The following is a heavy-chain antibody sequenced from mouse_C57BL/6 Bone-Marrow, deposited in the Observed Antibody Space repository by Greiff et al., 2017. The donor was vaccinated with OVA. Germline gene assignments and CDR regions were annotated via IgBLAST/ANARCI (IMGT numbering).Heavy chain of an antibody. CDR3: ARHFPFITTVVAFDY. J-gene: IGHJ2*01. D-gene: IGHD1-1*01. CDR2: IYPRSGNS. V-gene: IGHV1-81*01. CDR1: GYTFTSYG. Sequence: VQLQESGAELARPGASVKLSCKASGYTFTSYGISWVKQRTGQGLEWIGEIYPRSGNSYYNEKFKGKATLTADKSSSTAYMELRSLTSEDSAVYFCARHFPFITTVVAFDYWGQGTTLTVSS.